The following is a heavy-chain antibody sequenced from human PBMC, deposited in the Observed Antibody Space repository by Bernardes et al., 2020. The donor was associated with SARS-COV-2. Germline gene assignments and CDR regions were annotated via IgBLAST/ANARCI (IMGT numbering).Heavy chain of an antibody. D-gene: IGHD6-13*01. Sequence: GGSLRLSCAASGFTFDDYAMHWVRQAPGKGLEWVSGISWNSGSIGYADSVKGRFTISRDNAKNSLYLQMNSLRAEDTALYYCATLPGIAAAGTSGYYYYYGMDVWGQGTTVTVSS. CDR1: GFTFDDYA. J-gene: IGHJ6*02. CDR3: ATLPGIAAAGTSGYYYYYGMDV. CDR2: ISWNSGSI. V-gene: IGHV3-9*01.